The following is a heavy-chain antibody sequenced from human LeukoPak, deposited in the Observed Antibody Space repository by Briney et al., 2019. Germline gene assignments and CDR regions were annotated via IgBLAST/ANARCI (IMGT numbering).Heavy chain of an antibody. Sequence: SETLSLTCTVSGGSISSSSYYWGWIRQPPGKGLEWIGSIYYSGSTYYNPSLKSRVTISVDTSKNQFSLKLSSVTAADTAVYYCAAGWYYDYVWGSYRPTYYFDYWGQGTLVTVSS. J-gene: IGHJ4*02. CDR3: AAGWYYDYVWGSYRPTYYFDY. CDR2: IYYSGST. V-gene: IGHV4-39*01. CDR1: GGSISSSSYY. D-gene: IGHD3-16*02.